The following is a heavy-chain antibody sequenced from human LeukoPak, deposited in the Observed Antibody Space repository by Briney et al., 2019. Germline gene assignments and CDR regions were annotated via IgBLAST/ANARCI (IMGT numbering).Heavy chain of an antibody. J-gene: IGHJ5*02. CDR2: ISGSSIYI. CDR3: AREWGIYGFDP. V-gene: IGHV3-21*01. CDR1: QFTFSSYN. D-gene: IGHD2-21*01. Sequence: KSGGSLRLSCAASQFTFSSYNMNWVRQAPGKGLEWVSSISGSSIYIYYADSVKGRFTISRDNAKNSLYLQMNSLRAEDTAVYHCAREWGIYGFDPWGQGTLVTVSS.